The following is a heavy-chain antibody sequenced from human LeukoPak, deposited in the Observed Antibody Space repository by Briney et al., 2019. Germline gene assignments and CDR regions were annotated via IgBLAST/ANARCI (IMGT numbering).Heavy chain of an antibody. J-gene: IGHJ4*02. CDR3: ARAAENYGGRFDS. Sequence: GGSLRLSCAASGFTSSSYSMNWVRQAPGKGLEWVSSISSSSTYIYYADSVKGRFTISRDNAKNSLYLQMNSLRAEDTAVYYCARAAENYGGRFDSWGQGTLVTVSS. CDR2: ISSSSTYI. D-gene: IGHD3-16*01. V-gene: IGHV3-21*01. CDR1: GFTSSSYS.